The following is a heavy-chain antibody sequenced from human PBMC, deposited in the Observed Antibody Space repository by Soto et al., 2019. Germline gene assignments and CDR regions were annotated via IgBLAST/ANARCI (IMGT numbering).Heavy chain of an antibody. Sequence: GASVKVSCKVSGYAFTGYYMHWVRQAPGQGLEWMGWINPNSGGTNYAQKFQGWVTMTRDTSISTAYMELSRLRSDDTAVYYCALMKPGIAAAVKGGWFDPWGQGTPVTVSS. CDR2: INPNSGGT. J-gene: IGHJ5*02. V-gene: IGHV1-2*04. CDR3: ALMKPGIAAAVKGGWFDP. D-gene: IGHD6-13*01. CDR1: GYAFTGYY.